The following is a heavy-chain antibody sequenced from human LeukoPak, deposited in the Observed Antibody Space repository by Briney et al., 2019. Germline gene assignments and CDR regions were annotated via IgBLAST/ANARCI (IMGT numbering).Heavy chain of an antibody. CDR3: ARAVRTHPPADY. CDR1: GFTFSTYY. CDR2: ITGSSSYI. D-gene: IGHD3-10*01. V-gene: IGHV3-21*01. Sequence: PGGSLRLSCAASGFTFSTYYMNWVRRAPGKGLEWVSFITGSSSYIYYTDSVKGRFTISRDNAKNSLFLQMNSLRAEDTAVYYCARAVRTHPPADYWGQGTLVTVSS. J-gene: IGHJ4*02.